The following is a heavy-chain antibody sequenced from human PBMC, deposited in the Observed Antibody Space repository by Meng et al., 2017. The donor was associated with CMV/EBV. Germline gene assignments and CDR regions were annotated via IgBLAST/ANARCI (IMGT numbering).Heavy chain of an antibody. D-gene: IGHD3-22*01. V-gene: IGHV3-7*01. J-gene: IGHJ4*02. CDR3: ARAPTYYYDSSGYYGLGFDY. Sequence: GESLKISCAASGFTFSSYSMNWVRQAPGKGLEWVANIKQDGSEKYYVDSVKGRFTISRDNAKNSLYLQMNSLRAEDTAVYYCARAPTYYYDSSGYYGLGFDYWGQGTLVTVSS. CDR2: IKQDGSEK. CDR1: GFTFSSYS.